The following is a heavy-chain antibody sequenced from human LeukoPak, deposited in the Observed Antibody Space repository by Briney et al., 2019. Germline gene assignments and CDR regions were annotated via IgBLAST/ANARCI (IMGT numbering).Heavy chain of an antibody. CDR2: IYHSGST. V-gene: IGHV4-38-2*01. CDR1: GYSISSGYY. CDR3: ARGITIFGVVIIYFDY. J-gene: IGHJ4*02. D-gene: IGHD3-3*01. Sequence: PSEALSLTRAVSGYSISSGYYWGWIRQPPGKGLGWIGSIYHSGSTYYNPSLKSRVTISVDTSKNQFSLKLSSVTAADTAVYYCARGITIFGVVIIYFDYWGQGTLVTVSS.